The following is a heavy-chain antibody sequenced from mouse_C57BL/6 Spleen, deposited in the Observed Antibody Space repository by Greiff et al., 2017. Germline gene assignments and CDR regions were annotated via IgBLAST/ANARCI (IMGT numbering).Heavy chain of an antibody. CDR2: IDPSDSYT. CDR3: ARRGTTVVEGNWYFDV. V-gene: IGHV1-69*01. Sequence: MPGQGLEWIGEIDPSDSYTNYNQKFKGKSALTVDKSSSTAYMQLSSLTSEDFAVYYCARRGTTVVEGNWYFDVWGTGTTVTVSS. D-gene: IGHD1-1*01. J-gene: IGHJ1*03.